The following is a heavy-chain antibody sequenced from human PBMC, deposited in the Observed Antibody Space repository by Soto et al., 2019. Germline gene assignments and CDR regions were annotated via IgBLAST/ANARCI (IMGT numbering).Heavy chain of an antibody. CDR1: GSSLSTSGVG. D-gene: IGHD3-3*01. CDR3: ARMIFGRNVYYFEY. CDR2: IYWDDDK. Sequence: SGPTIVNPTQTLTLTCTFSGSSLSTSGVGVGWIRQPPGKALEWLALIYWDDDKRYNTSLKTRLTISKDTSKNQVVLTMTDMDPVDTATYYCARMIFGRNVYYFEYWGQVTLVTVSS. V-gene: IGHV2-5*02. J-gene: IGHJ4*02.